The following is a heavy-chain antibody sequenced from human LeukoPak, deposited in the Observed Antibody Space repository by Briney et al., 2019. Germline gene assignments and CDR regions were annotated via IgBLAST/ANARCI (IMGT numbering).Heavy chain of an antibody. CDR3: ARYYGSGRDPYY. Sequence: SQTLSLTCTVSGASISSGSSYWSCLRPPAGKGLEWIGRIYTSGSTNYNPSLKSRVTISVDPSKNQCFLTLNSLAAADTALYGCARYYGSGRDPYYGGQGTLVTVS. J-gene: IGHJ4*02. D-gene: IGHD3-10*01. CDR1: GASISSGSSY. CDR2: IYTSGST. V-gene: IGHV4-61*02.